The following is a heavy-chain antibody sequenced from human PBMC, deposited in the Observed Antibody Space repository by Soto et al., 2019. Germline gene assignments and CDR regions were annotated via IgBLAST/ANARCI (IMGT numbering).Heavy chain of an antibody. Sequence: LRLSCAASGFTFSTYWMHWVRQAPGKGLVWVSRSNSDGRSTDHADSVKGRFTISRDNAKNTLYLQMNSLRVEDTAVYYCARETSSWSLDYWGQGMLVTVSS. CDR3: ARETSSWSLDY. D-gene: IGHD6-13*01. V-gene: IGHV3-74*01. CDR1: GFTFSTYW. CDR2: SNSDGRST. J-gene: IGHJ4*02.